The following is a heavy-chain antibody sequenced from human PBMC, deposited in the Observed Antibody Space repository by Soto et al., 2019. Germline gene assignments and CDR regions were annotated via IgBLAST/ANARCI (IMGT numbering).Heavy chain of an antibody. J-gene: IGHJ6*02. CDR3: ARPETGTPRYYYVMDF. Sequence: GVSLAISSEGSGYSFTNQCISWRSQLQGKGLEWMGRIDPSDSYTNYSPSFQGHVTISADKSISTAYLQWSSLKASDTAMYYGARPETGTPRYYYVMDFWGQGTTVT. D-gene: IGHD1-7*01. V-gene: IGHV5-10-1*01. CDR1: GYSFTNQC. CDR2: IDPSDSYT.